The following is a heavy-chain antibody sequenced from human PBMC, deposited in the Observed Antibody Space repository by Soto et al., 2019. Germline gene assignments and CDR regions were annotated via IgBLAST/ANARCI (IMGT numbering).Heavy chain of an antibody. V-gene: IGHV3-23*01. CDR2: ITGSGGST. D-gene: IGHD2-2*01. J-gene: IGHJ6*02. CDR1: AFTFSSYA. Sequence: GGSLRLSCAASAFTFSSYAMNWVRQAPGKGLEWVSVITGSGGSTYYADSVKGRFTISRDNSKNTLYLQMNSLRAEDTAVYYCAKVFVVVPAASPTYYGMDVWGQGTTATVP. CDR3: AKVFVVVPAASPTYYGMDV.